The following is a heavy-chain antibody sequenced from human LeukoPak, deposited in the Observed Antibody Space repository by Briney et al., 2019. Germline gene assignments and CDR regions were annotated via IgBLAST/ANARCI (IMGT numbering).Heavy chain of an antibody. J-gene: IGHJ2*01. CDR3: ARSPQGYSSADWYFDL. CDR2: VSADGSER. D-gene: IGHD6-25*01. Sequence: PGGSLRLSCMGSRFAFNYYGMHWVRQTPGRGLEWVAVVSADGSERYYAEFVKGRFTISRDNSKNTLFLEKSSLRTEDTAVYYCARSPQGYSSADWYFDLWGRGTLVTVSS. V-gene: IGHV3-30*03. CDR1: RFAFNYYG.